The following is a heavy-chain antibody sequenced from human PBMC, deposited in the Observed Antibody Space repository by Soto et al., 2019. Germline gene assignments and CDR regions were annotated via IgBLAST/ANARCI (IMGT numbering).Heavy chain of an antibody. V-gene: IGHV4-61*01. CDR3: ARDGEIFGVVNRFDY. CDR2: IYYSGST. Sequence: PSETLSLTCTVSGGSVSSGSYYWSWIRQPPGKGLEWIGYIYYSGSTNYNPSLKSRVTISVDTSKNQFSLKLSSVTAADTAVYYCARDGEIFGVVNRFDYWGQGTLVTVSS. D-gene: IGHD3-3*01. CDR1: GGSVSSGSYY. J-gene: IGHJ4*02.